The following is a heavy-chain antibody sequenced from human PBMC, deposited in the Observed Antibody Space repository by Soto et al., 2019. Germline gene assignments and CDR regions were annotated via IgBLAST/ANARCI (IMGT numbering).Heavy chain of an antibody. CDR3: ACRMAARSDDFEI. J-gene: IGHJ3*02. V-gene: IGHV3-74*03. D-gene: IGHD2-8*01. Sequence: GGSLRLSCAASGFIFSDYWMHWVRQAPGKGPVWVSRINTDGSATEYADSVKGRFTISRDNAKNTLYLQMNGLRVEDTAVYYCACRMAARSDDFEIWGQGAMVTVSS. CDR1: GFIFSDYW. CDR2: INTDGSAT.